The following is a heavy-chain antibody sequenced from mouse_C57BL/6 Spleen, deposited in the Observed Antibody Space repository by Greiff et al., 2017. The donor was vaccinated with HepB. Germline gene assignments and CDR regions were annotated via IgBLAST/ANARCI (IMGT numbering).Heavy chain of an antibody. D-gene: IGHD2-4*01. CDR2: ISGGGGNT. J-gene: IGHJ3*01. CDR3: AKIYYDYFAY. CDR1: GFTFSSYT. Sequence: EVKLMESGGGLVKPGGSLKLSCAASGFTFSSYTMSWVRQTPEKRLEWVATISGGGGNTYYPDSVKGRFTISRDNAKNTLYLQMSSLRSEDTALYYCAKIYYDYFAYWGQGTLVTVSA. V-gene: IGHV5-9*01.